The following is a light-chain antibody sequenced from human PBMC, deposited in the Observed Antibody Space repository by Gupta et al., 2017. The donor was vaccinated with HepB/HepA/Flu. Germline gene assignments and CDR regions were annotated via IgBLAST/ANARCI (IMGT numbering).Light chain of an antibody. CDR1: GSDVGGYNY. Sequence: SALTQPSSVSRSPGQSITISCTGTGSDVGGYNYVAWYQQHPGKAPILMMYDVSNRPSGVSKRFSGSNSGNTASLTISGIQAKDEADYYCSSYKSSSSCVFGGATKLTVL. V-gene: IGLV2-14*01. CDR2: DVS. CDR3: SSYKSSSSCV. J-gene: IGLJ3*02.